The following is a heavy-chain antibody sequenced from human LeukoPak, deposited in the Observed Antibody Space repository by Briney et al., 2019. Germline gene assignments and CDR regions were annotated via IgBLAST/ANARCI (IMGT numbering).Heavy chain of an antibody. CDR3: ARDVGSGGQWLFLDP. CDR2: IYYSGST. Sequence: SETPSLTCTVSGGSISSGTYYWSWIRQPAGKGLEWIGYIYYSGSTNYNPSLKSRVTMSVDTSKNQFSLKLSSVTAADTAVYYCARDVGSGGQWLFLDPWGQGTLVTVSS. J-gene: IGHJ5*02. D-gene: IGHD6-19*01. CDR1: GGSISSGTYY. V-gene: IGHV4-61*10.